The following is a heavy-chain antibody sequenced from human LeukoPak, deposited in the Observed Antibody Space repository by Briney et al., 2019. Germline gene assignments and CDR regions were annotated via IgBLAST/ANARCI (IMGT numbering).Heavy chain of an antibody. CDR2: IYYRGST. J-gene: IGHJ4*02. CDR1: GDSISSSSYY. Sequence: PSETLSLTCTVSGDSISSSSYYWGWIRQPPGKGLEWIGSIYYRGSTYYNPSLKSRVTISVDTSKNQFSLKLTSVTATDTAVYYCARLIASSVDFDYWGQGTLVTVSS. D-gene: IGHD6-6*01. CDR3: ARLIASSVDFDY. V-gene: IGHV4-39*01.